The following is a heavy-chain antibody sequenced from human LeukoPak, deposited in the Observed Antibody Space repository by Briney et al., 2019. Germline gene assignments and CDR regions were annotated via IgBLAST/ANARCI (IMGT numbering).Heavy chain of an antibody. J-gene: IGHJ4*02. D-gene: IGHD5-24*01. CDR3: ARLRTARVSAAGYSYYFDY. CDR2: IYHSGST. CDR1: GGSISSSNW. V-gene: IGHV4-4*02. Sequence: SGTLSLTCAVSGGSISSSNWWSWVRQPPGKGLEWIGEIYHSGSTNYNPSLKSRVTISVDTSKNQFSLKLSSVTAADTAVYYCARLRTARVSAAGYSYYFDYWGQGTLVTVSS.